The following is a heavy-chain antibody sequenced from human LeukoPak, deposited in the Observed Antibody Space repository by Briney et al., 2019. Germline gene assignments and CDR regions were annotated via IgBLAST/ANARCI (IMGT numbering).Heavy chain of an antibody. J-gene: IGHJ4*02. CDR1: GCTFSSYA. CDR3: AKGGAIVVVVAATDFDY. Sequence: PGGSLRLSCAASGCTFSSYAMSWVRQAPGMGLEWVSAISGSGGSTYYADSVKGRFTISRDNSKNTLYLQMNSLRAEDTAVYYCAKGGAIVVVVAATDFDYWGQGTLVTVSS. D-gene: IGHD2-15*01. CDR2: ISGSGGST. V-gene: IGHV3-23*01.